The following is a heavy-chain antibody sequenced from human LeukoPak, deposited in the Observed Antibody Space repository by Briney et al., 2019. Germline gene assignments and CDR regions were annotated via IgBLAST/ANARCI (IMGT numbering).Heavy chain of an antibody. CDR2: IYSGDNT. CDR3: ARGVRGIEGDSNWLDF. J-gene: IGHJ4*02. V-gene: IGHV3-53*01. Sequence: GGSLRLSCAVSGFTVSNNYMSWVRQAPGKGLEWVSVIYSGDNTYYADSVKGRFTISRDNSKNTLYLQMNGLRAEDTAVYYCARGVRGIEGDSNWLDFWGQGTLVLVSS. CDR1: GFTVSNNY. D-gene: IGHD7-27*01.